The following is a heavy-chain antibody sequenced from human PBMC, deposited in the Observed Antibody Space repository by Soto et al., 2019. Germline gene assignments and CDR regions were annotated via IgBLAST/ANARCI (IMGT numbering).Heavy chain of an antibody. CDR1: GFTFSDCY. D-gene: IGHD3-22*01. CDR3: ARDRFRPYYYDSSGYYHLFDY. V-gene: IGHV3-11*01. J-gene: IGHJ4*02. CDR2: ISSSGSTI. Sequence: GGSLRLSCAASGFTFSDCYMSWIRQAPGKGLEWVSYISSSGSTIYYADSVKGRFTISRDNAKNSLYLQMNSLRAEDTAVYYCARDRFRPYYYDSSGYYHLFDYWGQGPMVTVSS.